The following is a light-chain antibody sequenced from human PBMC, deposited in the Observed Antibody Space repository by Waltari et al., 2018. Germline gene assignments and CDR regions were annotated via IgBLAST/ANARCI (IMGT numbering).Light chain of an antibody. CDR2: EVT. V-gene: IGLV2-23*02. Sequence: QSALTQPASVSGSPGQSFAIPCIGTSSAVGANNFLSWYQQHPGRAPKLMIHEVTKRPSGVSTRFSGSKSGNTASLTISGLQAEDEADYYCCSYTSIGPVLIGGGTKVTVL. J-gene: IGLJ2*01. CDR3: CSYTSIGPVL. CDR1: SSAVGANNF.